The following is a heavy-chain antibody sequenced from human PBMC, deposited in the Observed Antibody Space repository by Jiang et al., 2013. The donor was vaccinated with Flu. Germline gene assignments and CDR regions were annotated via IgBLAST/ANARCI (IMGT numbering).Heavy chain of an antibody. V-gene: IGHV3-23*01. CDR1: GFIFTNYV. CDR3: ARSDRFCTATTCYTSFDN. J-gene: IGHJ4*02. D-gene: IGHD2-2*02. CDR2: VRTSGATR. Sequence: VQLLESGGGLVQPGGSLRLSCAASGFIFTNYVINWVRQAPGKGLEWVASVRTSGATRHYADSVKGRFTVSRDNSKGTVFLEMNSLRTDDTALYYCARSDRFCTATTCYTSFDNWGQGTLVTVSS.